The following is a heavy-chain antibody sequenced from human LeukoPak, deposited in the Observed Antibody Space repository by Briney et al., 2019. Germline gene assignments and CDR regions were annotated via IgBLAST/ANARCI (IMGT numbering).Heavy chain of an antibody. V-gene: IGHV3-23*01. CDR2: ISGSGGST. D-gene: IGHD1-26*01. Sequence: PGGSLRLSCAASGFTFSSYAMSWVRQAPGKGLEWVSVISGSGGSTNYAGSVKGRFTISRDNSENTLYLQMNSLRAEDTAVYYCAKNREGGSTCLDSWGQGNLVTVSS. CDR1: GFTFSSYA. J-gene: IGHJ4*02. CDR3: AKNREGGSTCLDS.